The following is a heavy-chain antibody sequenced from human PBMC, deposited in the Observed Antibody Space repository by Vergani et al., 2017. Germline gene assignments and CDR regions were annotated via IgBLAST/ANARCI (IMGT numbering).Heavy chain of an antibody. D-gene: IGHD3-16*02. CDR1: GGSFSDYY. CDR2: VNHGGST. J-gene: IGHJ4*02. CDR3: ASIARAPTRRNPPPDY. V-gene: IGHV4-34*01. Sequence: QVQLQEWGAGLLKTSETLSLTCGVSGGSFSDYYWSWIRQAPGMGLEWIGEVNHGGSTNYNPSLKSRVSISVDTSKNQFSLQLTSVTAAASALYFSASIARAPTRRNPPPDYWGQGILVTVSS.